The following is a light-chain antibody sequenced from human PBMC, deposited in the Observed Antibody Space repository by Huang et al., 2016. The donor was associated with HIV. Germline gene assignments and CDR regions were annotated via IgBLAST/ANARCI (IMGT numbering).Light chain of an antibody. Sequence: DIQMTQSPSSLSASVGDRVTITGRASQSINSYLNWYQQKPGKAPKVLIYAASSLQSGVPSRFSGSGSGTDFTLTINSLQPEDFAIYYCQQSYNTPLTFGGGTRVEIK. J-gene: IGKJ4*01. CDR3: QQSYNTPLT. CDR2: AAS. CDR1: QSINSY. V-gene: IGKV1-39*01.